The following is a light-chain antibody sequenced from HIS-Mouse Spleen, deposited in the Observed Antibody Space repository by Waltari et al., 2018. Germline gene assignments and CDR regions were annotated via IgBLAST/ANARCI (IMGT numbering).Light chain of an antibody. V-gene: IGLV2-11*01. CDR1: STHGAGHTY. CDR3: CSYAGSYTGV. J-gene: IGLJ1*01. Sequence: QSALAQPRPVSGSPGQSVTISCTGASTHGAGHTYVSWYQPHPGKAPKPMIYDVSKRPSGVPDRFSGSKSGNTASLTISGLQAEDEADYYCCSYAGSYTGVFGTGTKVTVL. CDR2: DVS.